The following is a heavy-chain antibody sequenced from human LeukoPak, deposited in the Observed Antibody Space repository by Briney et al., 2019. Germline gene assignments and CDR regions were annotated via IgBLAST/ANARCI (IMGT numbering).Heavy chain of an antibody. Sequence: SSETLSLTCTVSAGSISSYYWSWIRQPPGKGLEWIGYIYYSGSTNYNPSLKSRVTISVDTSKNQFSLKLSSVTAADTAVYYCARGGRRVGPWRHCGQRTLVTVSS. CDR3: ARGGRRVGPWRH. CDR1: AGSISSYY. CDR2: IYYSGST. J-gene: IGHJ4*02. V-gene: IGHV4-59*01. D-gene: IGHD1-26*01.